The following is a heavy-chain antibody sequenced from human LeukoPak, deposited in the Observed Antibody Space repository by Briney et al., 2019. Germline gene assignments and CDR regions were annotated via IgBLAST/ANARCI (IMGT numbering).Heavy chain of an antibody. Sequence: PSETLSLTCTVSGSSISSDYYWGWIRQPPGRGLEWIGNIYYSGSTLYNPSPKSRVTISLDMSKNQFSLKLSSVTAADTAVYYCARQLVADYWGQGTLVTVSS. V-gene: IGHV4-38-2*02. CDR1: GSSISSDYY. D-gene: IGHD6-13*01. CDR2: IYYSGST. J-gene: IGHJ4*02. CDR3: ARQLVADY.